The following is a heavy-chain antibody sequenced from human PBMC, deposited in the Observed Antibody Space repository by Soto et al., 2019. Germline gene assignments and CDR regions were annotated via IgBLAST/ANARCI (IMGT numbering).Heavy chain of an antibody. V-gene: IGHV2-5*02. J-gene: IGHJ5*02. CDR3: AHVGYCISFSCSNWFDP. D-gene: IGHD2-2*01. CDR1: GFSLSTSGVG. CDR2: IYWDDDK. Sequence: QITLKESGPTLVKPTQTLTLTCTFSGFSLSTSGVGVGWIRQPPGKALEWLALIYWDDDKRYSPSLKSRLTISKDTSKNHVVLTMTNMNPVDTATYYCAHVGYCISFSCSNWFDPWGQGTLVTVSS.